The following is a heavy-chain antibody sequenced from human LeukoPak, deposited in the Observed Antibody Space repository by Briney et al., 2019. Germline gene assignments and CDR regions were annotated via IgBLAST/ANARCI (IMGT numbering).Heavy chain of an antibody. D-gene: IGHD3-22*01. J-gene: IGHJ4*02. CDR1: GFTFSSYA. V-gene: IGHV3-23*01. Sequence: PGGSLRRSCAPSGFTFSSYAMSWVRHAPGKGLEWVSAISSSGGNTYYADSVKGRFTISRDNSKNTLYLQMNSLRAEDTAVYYCAKALDYYDSSGYYDYWGQGTLVTVSS. CDR2: ISSSGGNT. CDR3: AKALDYYDSSGYYDY.